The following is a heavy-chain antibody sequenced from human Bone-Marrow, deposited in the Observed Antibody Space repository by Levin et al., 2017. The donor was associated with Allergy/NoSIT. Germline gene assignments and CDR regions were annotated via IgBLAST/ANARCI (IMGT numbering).Heavy chain of an antibody. Sequence: SETLSLTCTVSGDSISSYYWNWIRQPPGKGLEWIGEIYYSGSTNYNPSLKSRVTISVDTSKNQFSLKLSPVTAADTAAYYCAVLGGICTTSTCYPNDFDYWGQGTLVTVSS. CDR3: AVLGGICTTSTCYPNDFDY. V-gene: IGHV4-59*08. J-gene: IGHJ4*02. CDR1: GDSISSYY. CDR2: IYYSGST. D-gene: IGHD2-2*01.